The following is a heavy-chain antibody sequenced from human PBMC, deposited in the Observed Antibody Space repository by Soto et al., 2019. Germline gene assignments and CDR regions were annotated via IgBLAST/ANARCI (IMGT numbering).Heavy chain of an antibody. Sequence: GGSLRLSCAASGFTFSSYAMSWVRQAPGKGLEWVSAISGSGGSTYYADSVKGRFTISRDNSKNTLYLQMNSLRAEDTAVYYCAGRYCSGGSCYNFDYWGQGTLVTVSS. V-gene: IGHV3-23*01. D-gene: IGHD2-15*01. CDR3: AGRYCSGGSCYNFDY. CDR2: ISGSGGST. J-gene: IGHJ4*02. CDR1: GFTFSSYA.